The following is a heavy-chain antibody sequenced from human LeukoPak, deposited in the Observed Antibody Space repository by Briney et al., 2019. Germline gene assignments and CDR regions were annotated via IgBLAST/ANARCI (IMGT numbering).Heavy chain of an antibody. CDR1: GYTFSSYG. CDR3: ARDLADYYDSSGYYYPPGYFDY. J-gene: IGHJ4*02. CDR2: ISAFNGNT. Sequence: GGSVKVSCKASGYTFSSYGISWVRQAPGQGLEWMGWISAFNGNTNYAQKLQGRVTMTTDTSTSTAYMELRSLRSDDTAVYYCARDLADYYDSSGYYYPPGYFDYWGQGTLVTVSS. D-gene: IGHD3-22*01. V-gene: IGHV1-18*01.